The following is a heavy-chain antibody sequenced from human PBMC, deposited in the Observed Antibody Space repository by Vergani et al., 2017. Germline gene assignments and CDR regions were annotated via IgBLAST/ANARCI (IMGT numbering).Heavy chain of an antibody. CDR2: ISSSSNTR. CDR1: GFSFTTYD. J-gene: IGHJ4*02. Sequence: EVRLVESGGGLVHPGGSLRLSCAASGFSFTTYDMNWVRQAPGKGLEWIAYISSSSNTRYYADSVKGRFTVSRDTAKNSLILQMNSLRVEDTAVYYCGRGSDNYNWGQGTLVTVSS. D-gene: IGHD5-24*01. V-gene: IGHV3-48*01. CDR3: GRGSDNYN.